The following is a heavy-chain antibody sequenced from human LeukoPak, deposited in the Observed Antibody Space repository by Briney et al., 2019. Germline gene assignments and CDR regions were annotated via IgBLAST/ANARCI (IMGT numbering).Heavy chain of an antibody. D-gene: IGHD3-22*01. J-gene: IGHJ4*02. CDR2: ISSSSSYT. CDR1: GFTFSSYS. V-gene: IGHV3-21*01. Sequence: GGSLRLSCAASGFTFSSYSMNWVRQAPGKGLEWVSSISSSSSYTYYADSVKGRFTISRDNAKNSLYLQMNSLRAEDTAVYYCARDFNTDYYDSSGTIWGQGTLVTVSS. CDR3: ARDFNTDYYDSSGTI.